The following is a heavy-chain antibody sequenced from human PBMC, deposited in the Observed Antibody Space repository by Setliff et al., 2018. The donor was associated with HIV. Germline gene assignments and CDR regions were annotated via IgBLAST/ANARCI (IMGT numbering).Heavy chain of an antibody. D-gene: IGHD3-10*01. CDR3: ARVVSRREDRGTWMKLWLAPYYMDV. Sequence: PSETLSLTCTVSGGSVSDTSYYWSWIRQPPGKGLEWPGYVSSSGTTNYTPSLESRLTISVDTSKNQVSLRLSSLTAADTAVYFCARVVSRREDRGTWMKLWLAPYYMDVWGKGTTVTVSS. J-gene: IGHJ6*03. CDR2: VSSSGTT. CDR1: GGSVSDTSYY. V-gene: IGHV4-61*01.